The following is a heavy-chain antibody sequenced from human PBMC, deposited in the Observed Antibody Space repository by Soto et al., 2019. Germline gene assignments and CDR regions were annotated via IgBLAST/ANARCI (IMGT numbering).Heavy chain of an antibody. CDR1: GFTFSNYA. CDR3: ARDGGAH. Sequence: QVQLVESGGGVVQPGRSLRLSCAASGFTFSNYAMHWVRRAPGKGLEWMAVMSYDGTNKYYADSVKGRFTISRDNSKNTLYLQMNSLRPEDTALYYCARDGGAHWGQGTLVIVSS. D-gene: IGHD3-16*01. J-gene: IGHJ4*02. CDR2: MSYDGTNK. V-gene: IGHV3-30-3*01.